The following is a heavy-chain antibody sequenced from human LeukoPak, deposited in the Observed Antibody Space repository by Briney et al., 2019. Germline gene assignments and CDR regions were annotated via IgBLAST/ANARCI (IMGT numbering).Heavy chain of an antibody. D-gene: IGHD1-26*01. CDR1: GFTFSSYG. CDR2: ISGSGSTT. Sequence: PGGSLRLSCAASGFTFSSYGMSWVRQAPGKGLEWVSSISGSGSTTYYAASVKGRFTISRDNSKNTLYLQMNSLRAEDTAVYYCAKDGGPDSGSFQFFVYWGQGTLVTVSS. V-gene: IGHV3-23*01. CDR3: AKDGGPDSGSFQFFVY. J-gene: IGHJ4*02.